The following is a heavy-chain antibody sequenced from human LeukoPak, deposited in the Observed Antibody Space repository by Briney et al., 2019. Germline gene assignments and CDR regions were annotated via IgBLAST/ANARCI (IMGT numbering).Heavy chain of an antibody. Sequence: GGSLRLTCAASGFTFSDYYMSWIRQAPGKGLEWVSVIYSGGSTYYADSVKGRFTISRDNSKNTLYLQMNSLRAEDTAVYYCARDGSYYGSGSYYNDYWGQGTLVTVSS. CDR2: IYSGGST. CDR1: GFTFSDYY. CDR3: ARDGSYYGSGSYYNDY. J-gene: IGHJ4*02. D-gene: IGHD3-10*01. V-gene: IGHV3-66*01.